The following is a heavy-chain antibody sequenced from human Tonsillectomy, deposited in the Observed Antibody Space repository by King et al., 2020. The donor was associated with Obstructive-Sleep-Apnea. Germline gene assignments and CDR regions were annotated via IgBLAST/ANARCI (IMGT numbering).Heavy chain of an antibody. J-gene: IGHJ4*02. Sequence: VQLVESGGGVGQPGRSLRLSCAASGFTFSSFAMHWVRQAPGKGLEGVAVISSDGSNKYYTDSVKGRFTISRDNSKNKLFLQMNSLRAEDTAVFYCASLSMTTITTAFDYWGQGALVTVSS. V-gene: IGHV3-30*04. CDR3: ASLSMTTITTAFDY. CDR1: GFTFSSFA. CDR2: ISSDGSNK. D-gene: IGHD4-11*01.